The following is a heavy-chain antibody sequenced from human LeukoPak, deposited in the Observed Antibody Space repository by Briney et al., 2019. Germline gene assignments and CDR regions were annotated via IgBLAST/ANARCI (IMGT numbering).Heavy chain of an antibody. J-gene: IGHJ3*02. CDR2: ISGSGGST. CDR1: GFTFSSYG. V-gene: IGHV3-23*01. CDR3: AKVGQALWFGDRHDAFDI. Sequence: PGGSLRLSCAASGFTFSSYGMSWVRQAPGKGLEWVSAISGSGGSTYYADSVKGRFTISRDNSKNTLYLQMNSLRAEDTAVYYCAKVGQALWFGDRHDAFDIWGQGTMVTVSS. D-gene: IGHD3-10*01.